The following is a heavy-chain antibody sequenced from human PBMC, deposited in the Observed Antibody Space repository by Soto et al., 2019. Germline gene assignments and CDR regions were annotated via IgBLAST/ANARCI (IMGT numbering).Heavy chain of an antibody. D-gene: IGHD2-15*01. Sequence: PSETLSLTCAVSGGSISSGGYSWSWIRQPPGKGLEWIGYIYHSGSTYYNPSLKSRVTISVDRSKNQFSLKLSSVTAADTAVYYCARAVKFPNCSGGSCYPYYFDYWGQGTLVTVSS. CDR3: ARAVKFPNCSGGSCYPYYFDY. CDR1: GGSISSGGYS. V-gene: IGHV4-30-2*01. J-gene: IGHJ4*02. CDR2: IYHSGST.